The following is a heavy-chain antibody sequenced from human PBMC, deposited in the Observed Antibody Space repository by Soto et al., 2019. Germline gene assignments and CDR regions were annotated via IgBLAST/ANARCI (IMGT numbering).Heavy chain of an antibody. CDR3: PRVWAVAGTSFDD. D-gene: IGHD6-19*01. V-gene: IGHV3-49*03. CDR2: IRIKAYGGTT. J-gene: IGHJ4*02. CDR1: GFTFSDYA. Sequence: PXGSLRLSCTASGFTFSDYAMSWFRQAPGKGLEWVGFIRIKAYGGTTEYAASVKGRFTISRDDSKSIAYLQMNSLKTEDTAVYYCPRVWAVAGTSFDDWGQGTLVTVSS.